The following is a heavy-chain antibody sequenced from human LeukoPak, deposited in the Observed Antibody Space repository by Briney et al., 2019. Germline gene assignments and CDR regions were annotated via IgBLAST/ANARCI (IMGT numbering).Heavy chain of an antibody. J-gene: IGHJ6*03. Sequence: GGSLRLSCAASGFTLSSYGMSWVRQAPGKGLEWVGRIKSKTDGGTTDYAAPVKGRFTISRDDSKNTLYLQMNSLKTEDTAVYYCTTDHYYYYYMDVWGKGTTVTVSS. CDR2: IKSKTDGGTT. CDR3: TTDHYYYYYMDV. V-gene: IGHV3-15*01. CDR1: GFTLSSYG.